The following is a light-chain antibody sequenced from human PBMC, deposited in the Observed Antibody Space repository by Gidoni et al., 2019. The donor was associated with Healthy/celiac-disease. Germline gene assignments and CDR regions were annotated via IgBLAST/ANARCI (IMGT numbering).Light chain of an antibody. CDR3: CSYAGSSTFV. Sequence: GSPGQSITISCTGTSSDVGSYNLVSWYQQHPGKAPKLMIYEVSKRPSGVSNRFSGSKSGNTASLTISGLQAEDEADYYCCSYAGSSTFVFGTGTKVTVL. CDR2: EVS. V-gene: IGLV2-23*02. CDR1: SSDVGSYNL. J-gene: IGLJ1*01.